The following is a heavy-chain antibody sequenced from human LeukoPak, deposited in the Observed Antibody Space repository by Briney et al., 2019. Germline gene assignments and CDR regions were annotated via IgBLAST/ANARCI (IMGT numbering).Heavy chain of an antibody. CDR1: GFTFSSFW. CDR3: AIIPWPPYCSSTSCYTMGNY. V-gene: IGHV3-74*01. Sequence: GGSLRLSCAASGFTFSSFWMHWVRKAPGKGLVWVSRINTDGSSTNFADSVKGRFTISRDNAKNTLYLQMNSLRAEDTAVYYCAIIPWPPYCSSTSCYTMGNYWGQGTLVTVSS. J-gene: IGHJ4*02. D-gene: IGHD2-2*02. CDR2: INTDGSST.